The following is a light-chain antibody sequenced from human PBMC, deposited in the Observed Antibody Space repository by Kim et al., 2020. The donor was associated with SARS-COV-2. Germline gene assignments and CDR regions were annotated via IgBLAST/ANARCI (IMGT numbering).Light chain of an antibody. V-gene: IGLV2-23*02. J-gene: IGLJ2*01. CDR3: CSYAGSSTSVV. Sequence: HSFPIPCTRTRSEVRSYNLVSWYQQPPGKAPKLMIYEVSKRPSGVSNRFSGSKSGNTASLTISGLQAEDEADYYCCSYAGSSTSVVFGGGTQLTVL. CDR2: EVS. CDR1: RSEVRSYNL.